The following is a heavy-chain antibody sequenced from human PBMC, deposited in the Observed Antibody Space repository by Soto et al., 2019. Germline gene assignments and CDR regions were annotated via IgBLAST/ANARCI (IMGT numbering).Heavy chain of an antibody. V-gene: IGHV1-18*01. J-gene: IGHJ4*02. CDR3: ARGRYGDY. CDR2: ISAHNGNT. D-gene: IGHD1-1*01. CDR1: GYTFTSYG. Sequence: QVHLVQSGAEVKKPGASVKVSCKCSGYTFTSYGITWVRQAPGQGLEWMGWISAHNGNTDYAQKLQGRVTVTRDTYTSTAYMELRSLRSDDTAVYYCARGRYGDYWGQGALVTVSS.